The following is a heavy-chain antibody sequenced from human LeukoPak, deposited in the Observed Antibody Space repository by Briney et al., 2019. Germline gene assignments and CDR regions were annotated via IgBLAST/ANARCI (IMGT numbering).Heavy chain of an antibody. CDR3: TRTLGYSSGWQGCIPLYYYYGMDV. V-gene: IGHV3-49*04. CDR2: IRSKAYGGTT. D-gene: IGHD6-19*01. J-gene: IGHJ6*04. CDR1: GFTFGDYA. Sequence: GGSLRLSCTASGFTFGDYAMSWVRQAPGKGLEWVGFIRSKAYGGTTEYAASVKGRFTISRDDSKSIAYLQMNSLKTEDTAVYYCTRTLGYSSGWQGCIPLYYYYGMDVWGKGTTVTVSS.